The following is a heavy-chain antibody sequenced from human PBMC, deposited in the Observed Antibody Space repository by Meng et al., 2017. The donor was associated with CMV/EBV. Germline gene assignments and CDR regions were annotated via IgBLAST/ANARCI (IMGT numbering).Heavy chain of an antibody. D-gene: IGHD2-2*01. J-gene: IGHJ6*02. CDR3: ARRGPPADPGGLYYYYGMDV. V-gene: IGHV1-69*05. Sequence: SVKVSCKASGGTFSSYAISWVRQAPGQGLEWMGGIIPIFGTANYAQKFQGRVTITTDESTSTAYMELSSLRSEDTAVYYCARRGPPADPGGLYYYYGMDVWGQGTMVTVSS. CDR1: GGTFSSYA. CDR2: IIPIFGTA.